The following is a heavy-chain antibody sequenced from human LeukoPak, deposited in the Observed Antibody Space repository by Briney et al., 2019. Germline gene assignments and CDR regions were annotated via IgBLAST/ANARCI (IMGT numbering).Heavy chain of an antibody. D-gene: IGHD1-14*01. V-gene: IGHV1-69*05. J-gene: IGHJ4*02. CDR3: ARVKSGRSYYFDY. CDR2: IIPIFGTA. Sequence: GASVKVSCKASGGTFSSYAISWVRQAPGQGLEWMGGIIPIFGTANYAQKFQGRVTITTDESTSTAYMELSSLRSEDTAVYYCARVKSGRSYYFDYWGQGTLVTVSS. CDR1: GGTFSSYA.